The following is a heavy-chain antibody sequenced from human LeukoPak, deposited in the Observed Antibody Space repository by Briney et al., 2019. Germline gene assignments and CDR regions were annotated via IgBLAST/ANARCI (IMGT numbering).Heavy chain of an antibody. D-gene: IGHD6-13*01. J-gene: IGHJ4*02. Sequence: SETLSLTCTVSGDSISSYYWGWIRQPPGKGLEWIGYVSSNEGTNYNPSLKSRVTILVDTSKNQFSLKLSSVTAADTAVYYCARTLRYSSSWHVDYWGQGTLVTVSS. CDR1: GDSISSYY. CDR3: ARTLRYSSSWHVDY. V-gene: IGHV4-59*12. CDR2: VSSNEGT.